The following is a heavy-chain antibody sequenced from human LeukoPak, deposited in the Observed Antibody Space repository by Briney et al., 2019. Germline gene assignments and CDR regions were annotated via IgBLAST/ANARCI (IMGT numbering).Heavy chain of an antibody. CDR1: GFTFSSYG. J-gene: IGHJ4*02. CDR3: AKDRLDEISSGCFDY. D-gene: IGHD3-22*01. CDR2: ISYGGSNK. Sequence: GRSLRLSCAASGFTFSSYGMHWVRQAPGKGLEWVAVISYGGSNKYYADSVKGRFTISRDNSKNTLYLQMNSLRAEDTAVYYCAKDRLDEISSGCFDYWGQGTLVTVSS. V-gene: IGHV3-30*18.